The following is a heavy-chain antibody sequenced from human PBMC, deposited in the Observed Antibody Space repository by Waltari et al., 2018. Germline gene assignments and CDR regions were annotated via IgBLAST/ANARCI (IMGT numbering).Heavy chain of an antibody. CDR3: AREHGSIAVAGAEYFQH. D-gene: IGHD6-19*01. CDR1: GYTFTSYA. CDR2: INAGNGNT. Sequence: QVQLVQSGAEVKKPGASVKVSCKASGYTFTSYAMHWVRQAPGQRLEWMGWINAGNGNTKYSQKFQGRVTITRDTSASTAYMELSSLRSEDTAVYYCAREHGSIAVAGAEYFQHWGKGTLVTVSS. V-gene: IGHV1-3*01. J-gene: IGHJ1*01.